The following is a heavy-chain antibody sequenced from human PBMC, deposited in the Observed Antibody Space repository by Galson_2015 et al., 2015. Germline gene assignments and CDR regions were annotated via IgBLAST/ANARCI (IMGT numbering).Heavy chain of an antibody. CDR2: ISSSSATI. D-gene: IGHD1-26*01. CDR3: ARDPWRGSYKVFYFDY. Sequence: LRLSCAASGFTFSSYTISCVRQAPGKGLEWVSYISSSSATIYYADSVKGRFTISRDNAKNSLYLQMNSLRDEDTAVYYCARDPWRGSYKVFYFDYWGQGTLVTVSS. V-gene: IGHV3-48*02. J-gene: IGHJ4*02. CDR1: GFTFSSYT.